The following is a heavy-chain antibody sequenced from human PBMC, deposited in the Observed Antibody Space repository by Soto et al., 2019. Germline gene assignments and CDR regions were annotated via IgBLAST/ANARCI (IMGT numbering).Heavy chain of an antibody. CDR3: ARQGSYFDWLLHLALDY. Sequence: PGESLKISCKASGYSFTTYWIGWVRQMPGKGLEWMGSFVPSDSYTNFSPSFQGHVTISADKSISIAYLQWSSLKASDTAIYYCARQGSYFDWLLHLALDYWGQGTLVTVSS. CDR2: FVPSDSYT. V-gene: IGHV5-10-1*01. D-gene: IGHD3-9*01. J-gene: IGHJ4*02. CDR1: GYSFTTYW.